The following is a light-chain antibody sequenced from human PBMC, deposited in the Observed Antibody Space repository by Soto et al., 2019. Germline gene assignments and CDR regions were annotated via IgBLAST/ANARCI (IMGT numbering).Light chain of an antibody. CDR2: GTS. V-gene: IGKV3-20*01. Sequence: EIVMTQSPATLSVSPGQRATLSCRASQSVNINLAWYQQKPGQAPRLLIYGTSTRATGVPDRFSGSGSGTDFTLTISRLEPEDFAVYYCQQYGSSPTFGQGTKVDI. CDR3: QQYGSSPT. CDR1: QSVNIN. J-gene: IGKJ1*01.